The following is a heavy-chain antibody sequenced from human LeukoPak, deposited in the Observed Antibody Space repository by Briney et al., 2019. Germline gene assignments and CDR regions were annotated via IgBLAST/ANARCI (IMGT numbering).Heavy chain of an antibody. CDR3: ARDRTYGVVVAAALHYYYYMDV. J-gene: IGHJ6*03. CDR2: IKQDGSEK. D-gene: IGHD2-15*01. CDR1: GFTFSSYW. Sequence: PGGSLRLSCAASGFTFSSYWMSWVRQAPGKGLEWVANIKQDGSEKYYVDSVKGRFTIPRDNAKNSLYLQMNSLRAEDTAVYYCARDRTYGVVVAAALHYYYYMDVWGKGTTVTVSS. V-gene: IGHV3-7*01.